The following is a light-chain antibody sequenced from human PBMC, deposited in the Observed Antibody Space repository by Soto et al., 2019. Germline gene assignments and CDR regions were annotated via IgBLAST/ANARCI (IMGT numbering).Light chain of an antibody. V-gene: IGKV3-20*01. J-gene: IGKJ5*01. CDR2: GAS. Sequence: EIVWTQSPGTRSFSPGERATLSCRASQSVGSSYLAWYQQKPGQAPRLLIYGASSRATGIQDRFSGSGSGTDSTLTIRRLEPEDFAVYYCKQYGSSPTCGQGTRLEIK. CDR1: QSVGSSY. CDR3: KQYGSSPT.